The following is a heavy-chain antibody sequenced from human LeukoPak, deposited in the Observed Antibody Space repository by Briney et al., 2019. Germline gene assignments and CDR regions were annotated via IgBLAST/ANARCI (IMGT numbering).Heavy chain of an antibody. D-gene: IGHD6-6*01. J-gene: IGHJ4*02. V-gene: IGHV1-8*01. Sequence: ASVKVSCKASGYTFTNSDINWVRQATGQGLEWMGWMNPNSGDRGYIQKFQGRVTMTRDTSISTAYMELSSLRSEDTAVYYCARSAPSGRNFDYWGQGTLVTVSS. CDR3: ARSAPSGRNFDY. CDR1: GYTFTNSD. CDR2: MNPNSGDR.